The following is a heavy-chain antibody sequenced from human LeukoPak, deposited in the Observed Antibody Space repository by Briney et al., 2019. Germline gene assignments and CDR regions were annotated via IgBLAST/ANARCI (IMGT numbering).Heavy chain of an antibody. CDR1: GYSISSGYY. CDR3: ARGNYSGSGTPDY. D-gene: IGHD3-10*01. V-gene: IGHV4-38-2*01. CDR2: IYHSGST. J-gene: IGHJ4*02. Sequence: SGTLSLTCAVSGYSISSGYYWGWIRQPPGKGLEWIGSIYHSGSTYYNPSLKSRVTISVDTSKNQFSLKLSSVTAADTAVYYCARGNYSGSGTPDYWGQGTLVTVSS.